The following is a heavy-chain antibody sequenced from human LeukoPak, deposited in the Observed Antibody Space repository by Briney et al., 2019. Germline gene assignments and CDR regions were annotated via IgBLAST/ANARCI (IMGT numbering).Heavy chain of an antibody. D-gene: IGHD1-26*01. CDR3: ARDHWELSHLWYFDY. Sequence: GGSLRLSFAASGFTFSTYIMNWVRQAPGKGLEWVSSISGSSSYIYYADSVKGRFTISRDNAKNSLYLQMNSLRAEDTAVYYCARDHWELSHLWYFDYWGQGTLVTVSS. CDR1: GFTFSTYI. J-gene: IGHJ4*02. CDR2: ISGSSSYI. V-gene: IGHV3-21*01.